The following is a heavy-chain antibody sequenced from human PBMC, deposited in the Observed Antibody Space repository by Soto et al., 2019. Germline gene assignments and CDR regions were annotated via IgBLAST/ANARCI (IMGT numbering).Heavy chain of an antibody. CDR3: ARHTPAISISDH. V-gene: IGHV4-30-4*01. D-gene: IGHD2-15*01. J-gene: IGHJ4*02. CDR1: GGSINSVDYY. CDR2: IYYSGAT. Sequence: SETLSLTCTVSGGSINSVDYYWSWIRQPPGKGLEWIGFIYYSGATYYNPSLKSRVSISVDTSKNQFSLKLSSVTAADTAVYYCARHTPAISISDHWGQGTLVTVSS.